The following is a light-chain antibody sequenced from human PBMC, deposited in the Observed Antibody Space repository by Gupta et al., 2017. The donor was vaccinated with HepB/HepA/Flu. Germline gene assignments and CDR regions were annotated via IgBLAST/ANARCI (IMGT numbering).Light chain of an antibody. CDR3: AAGHDSRNGHV. Sequence: QSVLTQPPSASGTPGQRVTISCSGSSSTIGSNTVNWYQQLPGTAPKLLIYSNNQRPSGVPDRFSGSKSGTSAALAISGLQAEDEADYYCAAGHDSRNGHVFGTGTKVTVL. CDR2: SNN. V-gene: IGLV1-44*01. CDR1: SSTIGSNT. J-gene: IGLJ1*01.